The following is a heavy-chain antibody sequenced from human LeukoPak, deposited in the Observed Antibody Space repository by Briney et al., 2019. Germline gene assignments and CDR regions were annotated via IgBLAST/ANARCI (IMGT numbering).Heavy chain of an antibody. CDR2: IKQDGSEK. Sequence: GGSLRLSCAASGFTFSSYAMSWARQAPGKGLEWVANIKQDGSEKYYVDSVKGRFTISRDNAKKSLYLQMNSLRVEDTAVYYCARDRSFSPPWGQGILVTVSS. CDR3: ARDRSFSPP. V-gene: IGHV3-7*01. D-gene: IGHD3-3*02. J-gene: IGHJ5*02. CDR1: GFTFSSYA.